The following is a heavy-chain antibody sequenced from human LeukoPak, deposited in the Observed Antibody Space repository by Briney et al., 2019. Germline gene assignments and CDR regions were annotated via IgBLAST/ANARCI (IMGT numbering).Heavy chain of an antibody. Sequence: GGSLRLSCAASGFTFSSYSMNWVRQAPGKGLEWVSFISSSSSYIYYADSVKGRFTISRDNAKNSLYLQMNSLRAEDTAVFYCARLDYGSGSYYDDYWGREPWSPSPQ. CDR1: GFTFSSYS. J-gene: IGHJ4*02. V-gene: IGHV3-21*01. CDR3: ARLDYGSGSYYDDY. D-gene: IGHD3-10*01. CDR2: ISSSSSYI.